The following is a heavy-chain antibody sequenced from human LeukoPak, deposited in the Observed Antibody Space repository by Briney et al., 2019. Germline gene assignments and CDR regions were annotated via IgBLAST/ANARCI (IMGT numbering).Heavy chain of an antibody. J-gene: IGHJ5*02. CDR1: GYTFTSYY. CDR3: ARTIAAAGSLVWFDP. V-gene: IGHV1-46*01. D-gene: IGHD6-13*01. CDR2: INPSGGST. Sequence: ASVKVSCKASGYTFTSYYMHWVRQAPGQGLEWMGIINPSGGSTSYAQKFQGRVTMTRDTSTSTVYMELSSLRSEDTAVYYCARTIAAAGSLVWFDPWGQGTLVTVSP.